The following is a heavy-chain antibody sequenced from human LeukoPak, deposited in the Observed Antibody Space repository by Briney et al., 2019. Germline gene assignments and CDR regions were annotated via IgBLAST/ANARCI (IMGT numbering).Heavy chain of an antibody. V-gene: IGHV3-73*01. CDR3: TRHHYGDYSGWFPDAFDI. CDR2: IRSKANSYAT. CDR1: GFTFSGSA. Sequence: GGSLRLSCAASGFTFSGSAMHWVRQASGKGLEWIGRIRSKANSYATAYAASVKGRFTISRDDSKNTAYLQMNSLKTEDTAVYYCTRHHYGDYSGWFPDAFDIWGQGTMVTVSS. D-gene: IGHD4-17*01. J-gene: IGHJ3*02.